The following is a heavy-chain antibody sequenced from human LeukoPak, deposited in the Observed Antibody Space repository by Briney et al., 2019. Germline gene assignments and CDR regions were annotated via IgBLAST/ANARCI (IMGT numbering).Heavy chain of an antibody. CDR2: MNPNSGNT. J-gene: IGHJ6*02. V-gene: IGHV1-8*01. CDR1: GYTFTSYD. CDR3: ARSISGSYYYYYYGMDV. Sequence: ASVKVSCKASGYTFTSYDINWVRQATEQGLEWMGWMNPNSGNTGYAQKFQGRVTMTRNTSISTAYMELSSLRSEDTAVYYCARSISGSYYYYYYGMDVWGQGTTVTVSS. D-gene: IGHD1-26*01.